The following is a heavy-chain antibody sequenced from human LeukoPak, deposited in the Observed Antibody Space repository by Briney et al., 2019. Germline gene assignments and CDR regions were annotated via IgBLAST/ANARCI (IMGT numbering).Heavy chain of an antibody. V-gene: IGHV3-48*01. CDR3: ARDFPHHPSGPYCFDY. CDR1: GFTFSSYS. D-gene: IGHD5-12*01. Sequence: GGSLRLSCAASGFTFSSYSMNWVRQAPGKGLEWVSYISSSSSTIYYADSVKGRFTISRDNAKNSLYLQMNSLRAEDTAVYYCARDFPHHPSGPYCFDYWGQGTLVTVSS. J-gene: IGHJ4*02. CDR2: ISSSSSTI.